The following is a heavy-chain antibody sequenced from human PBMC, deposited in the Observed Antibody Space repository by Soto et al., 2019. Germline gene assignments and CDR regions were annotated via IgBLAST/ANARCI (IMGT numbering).Heavy chain of an antibody. D-gene: IGHD3-10*01. Sequence: GGSLRLSCAASGFTFSTYAMSWVRQAPGKGLEWVSTIDNSGGITYYADSVKGRFTISRDNSKNTLYLQMNSLRAEDTAVYYCARGGAWFIDYWGQGTLVTVSS. CDR3: ARGGAWFIDY. CDR1: GFTFSTYA. V-gene: IGHV3-23*05. J-gene: IGHJ4*02. CDR2: IDNSGGIT.